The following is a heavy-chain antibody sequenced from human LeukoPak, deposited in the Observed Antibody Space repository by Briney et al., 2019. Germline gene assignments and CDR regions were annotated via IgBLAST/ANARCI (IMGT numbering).Heavy chain of an antibody. J-gene: IGHJ4*02. Sequence: GGSLRLSWAASGFIFNNYALSWVRQAPGKGLEWVSAIHKTGDYTYYTDSVKGRFTISRDNSKNMLYLEMNSLRDEDTAIYYCAKELGHALPFDYWGQGTLVTVSS. CDR1: GFIFNNYA. D-gene: IGHD2-2*01. V-gene: IGHV3-23*01. CDR3: AKELGHALPFDY. CDR2: IHKTGDYT.